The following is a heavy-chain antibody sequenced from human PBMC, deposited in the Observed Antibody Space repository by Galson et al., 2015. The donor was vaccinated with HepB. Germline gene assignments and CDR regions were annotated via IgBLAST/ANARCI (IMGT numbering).Heavy chain of an antibody. V-gene: IGHV1-18*04. CDR1: GYTFTSYG. CDR3: ARVGVEVPAAIYGTYYYYGMDV. Sequence: SVKVSCKASGYTFTSYGISWVRQAPGQGLEWMGWISAYNGNTNYAQKLQGRVTMTTDTSTSTAYMELRSLRSDDTAVYYCARVGVEVPAAIYGTYYYYGMDVWGQGTTVTVSS. CDR2: ISAYNGNT. D-gene: IGHD2-2*02. J-gene: IGHJ6*02.